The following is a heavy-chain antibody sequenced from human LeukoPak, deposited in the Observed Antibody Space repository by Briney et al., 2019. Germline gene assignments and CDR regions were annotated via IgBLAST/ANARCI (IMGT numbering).Heavy chain of an antibody. CDR3: ARVVRDGITISFDY. CDR2: INHSGST. CDR1: GGSFSGYY. D-gene: IGHD3-3*01. V-gene: IGHV4-34*01. Sequence: SETLSLTCAGYGGSFSGYYWSWIRQPPGKGLEWIGEINHSGSTNYNPSLKSRVTISVDTSKNQFSLKLSSVTAADTAVYYCARVVRDGITISFDYWGQGTLVTVSS. J-gene: IGHJ4*02.